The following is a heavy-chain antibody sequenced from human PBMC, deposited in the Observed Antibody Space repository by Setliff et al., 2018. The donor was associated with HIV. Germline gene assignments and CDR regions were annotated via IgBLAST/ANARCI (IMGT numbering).Heavy chain of an antibody. J-gene: IGHJ3*02. CDR1: GGSFSGYY. V-gene: IGHV4-34*12. CDR3: ARRTGYAFDI. CDR2: IIHRGST. Sequence: ETLSLTCAVYGGSFSGYYWSWIRQPPGKGLEWIGEIIHRGSTNYNPSLKSRVTISVDTSKNQFSLKLSSVTAADTAVYYCARRTGYAFDIWGQGTMVTVSS.